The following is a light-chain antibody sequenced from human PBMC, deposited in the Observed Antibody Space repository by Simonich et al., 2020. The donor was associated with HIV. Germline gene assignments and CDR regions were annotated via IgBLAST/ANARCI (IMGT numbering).Light chain of an antibody. CDR2: KDS. V-gene: IGLV3-25*03. CDR3: QSADSSGTYNYV. J-gene: IGLJ1*01. CDR1: ALPKQY. Sequence: SYELTQPPSVSVSPGQTARITCSGDALPKQYAYWYQQKPGQAPVLVIYKDSERPSGIPERFSGSSSGTTVTLTIGGVQAEDEADYYCQSADSSGTYNYVFGTGTKVTVL.